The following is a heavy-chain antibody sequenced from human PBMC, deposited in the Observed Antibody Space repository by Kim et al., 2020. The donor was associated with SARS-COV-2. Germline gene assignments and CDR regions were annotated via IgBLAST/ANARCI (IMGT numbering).Heavy chain of an antibody. CDR2: IKSKTDVETI. J-gene: IGHJ4*02. V-gene: IGHV3-15*01. Sequence: GGSLRLSCAASGFTFSNAWMIWVRQAPGKGLEWVGRIKSKTDVETIDYAAFVKGRFTISRDDSKNTVYLQMDSLKTEDTAGDYCTTDYSGGHWGQGTLVT. CDR3: TTDYSGGH. CDR1: GFTFSNAW. D-gene: IGHD1-26*01.